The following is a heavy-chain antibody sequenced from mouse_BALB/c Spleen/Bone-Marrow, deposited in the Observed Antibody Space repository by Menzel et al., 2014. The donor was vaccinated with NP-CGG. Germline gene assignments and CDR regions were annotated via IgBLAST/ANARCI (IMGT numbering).Heavy chain of an antibody. CDR2: ILPGSGSS. J-gene: IGHJ2*01. V-gene: IGHV1-9*01. D-gene: IGHD2-3*01. CDR3: TRWGWSFDY. CDR1: GYTFSSYW. Sequence: QVHLQQPGAELMKPGASVKISCKATGYTFSSYWIDWVKQRPGHGLEWIGEILPGSGSSNYNEKFKGKATITADTSSNTAYMQLSSLTSEDSAVYYCTRWGWSFDYWGQGTTLTVSS.